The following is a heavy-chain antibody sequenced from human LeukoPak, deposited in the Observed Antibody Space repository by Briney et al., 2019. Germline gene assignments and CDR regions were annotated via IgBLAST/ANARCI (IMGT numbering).Heavy chain of an antibody. CDR1: GFIFSSYS. CDR2: ISTGSSYI. V-gene: IGHV3-21*01. D-gene: IGHD2-2*01. J-gene: IGHJ4*02. Sequence: GGSLRLSCAASGFIFSSYSMNWVRQAPGKGLEWVSSISTGSSYIYYADSVKGRFTISRDNAKNSLDLQMNSLRAEDTAVYYCAREGPLSYFDYWGQGTLVTVSS. CDR3: AREGPLSYFDY.